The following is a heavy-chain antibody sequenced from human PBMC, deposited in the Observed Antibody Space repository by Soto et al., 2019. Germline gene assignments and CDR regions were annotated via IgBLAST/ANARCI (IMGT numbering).Heavy chain of an antibody. CDR1: GGSISSGGYY. V-gene: IGHV4-31*03. Sequence: SETLSLTCTVSGGSISSGGYYWSWIRQHPGKGLEWIGYIYYSGSTYYNPSLKSRVTISVDTSKNQFSLKLSSVTAADTAVYYCARLRIYYYDSSXYFSGLTRNVPRYYFDYWGQGTLVTVSS. J-gene: IGHJ4*02. CDR2: IYYSGST. D-gene: IGHD3-22*01. CDR3: ARLRIYYYDSSXYFSGLTRNVPRYYFDY.